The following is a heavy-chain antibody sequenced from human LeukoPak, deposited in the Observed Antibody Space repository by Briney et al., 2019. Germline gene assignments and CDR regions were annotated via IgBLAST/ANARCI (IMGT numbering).Heavy chain of an antibody. J-gene: IGHJ6*02. V-gene: IGHV1-18*01. CDR2: ISAYNGNT. CDR1: GYTFTSYG. Sequence: ASVKVSCKASGYTFTSYGISWVRQAPGQGLEWMGWISAYNGNTNYAQKLQGRVTMTTDTSTSTAYMELRSLRSDDTAVYYCARNSGYDWDYYYYGMDVWGQGTTVTVSS. CDR3: ARNSGYDWDYYYYGMDV. D-gene: IGHD5-12*01.